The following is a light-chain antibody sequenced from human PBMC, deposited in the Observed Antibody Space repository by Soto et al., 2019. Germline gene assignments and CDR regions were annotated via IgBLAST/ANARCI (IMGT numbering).Light chain of an antibody. Sequence: EIVMTQSPATLSVSPGERATLSCRASQSVSSDLAWYHQKPGQAPRLLIYGASTRATGIPDRFSGSGSGTDFSLTIRGLKPEDFAVYYCQQYRMSPNTLGQGTRLEIK. CDR3: QQYRMSPNT. CDR2: GAS. J-gene: IGKJ5*01. V-gene: IGKV3D-15*02. CDR1: QSVSSD.